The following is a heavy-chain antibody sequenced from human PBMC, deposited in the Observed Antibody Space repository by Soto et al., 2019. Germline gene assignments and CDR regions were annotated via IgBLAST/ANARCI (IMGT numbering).Heavy chain of an antibody. CDR2: IYHSGT. CDR3: ASISSRYCSGGTCYRPIDY. D-gene: IGHD2-15*01. J-gene: IGHJ4*02. Sequence: PSETLSLTCAVSGGSISRGGYSWSWVRQPPGKGLEWIGYIYHSGTYYNPSLKSRVTISVDRSKNQFSLKLSSVTAADTAVYYCASISSRYCSGGTCYRPIDYWGQGTLVTVSS. CDR1: GGSISRGGYS. V-gene: IGHV4-30-2*01.